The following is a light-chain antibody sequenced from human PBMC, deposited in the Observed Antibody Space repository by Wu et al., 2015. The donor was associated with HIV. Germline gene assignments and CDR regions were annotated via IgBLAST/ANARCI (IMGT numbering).Light chain of an antibody. J-gene: IGKJ2*03. CDR1: QSISNW. V-gene: IGKV1-5*03. CDR2: KAS. CDR3: QQYNDYKYS. Sequence: DIQMTQSPSSLSAFVGDRVTITCRASQSISNWLAWYQQKPGQAPNLLIYKASKLRSGAPSRFSGSGSGTEFTLTISSLQPDDFATYYCQQYNDYKYSFGQGTRVEIK.